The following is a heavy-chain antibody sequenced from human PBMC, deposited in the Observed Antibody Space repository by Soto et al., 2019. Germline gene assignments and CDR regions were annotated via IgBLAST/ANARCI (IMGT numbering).Heavy chain of an antibody. V-gene: IGHV1-3*01. Sequence: GASVKVSCKASGGTFSSYTISWVRQAPGQRLEWMGWINAGNGNTKYSQKFQGRVTITRDTSASTAYMELSSLRSEDTAVYYCARGVGYSGYDHLKYWGQGTLVTVSS. J-gene: IGHJ4*02. D-gene: IGHD5-12*01. CDR1: GGTFSSYT. CDR3: ARGVGYSGYDHLKY. CDR2: INAGNGNT.